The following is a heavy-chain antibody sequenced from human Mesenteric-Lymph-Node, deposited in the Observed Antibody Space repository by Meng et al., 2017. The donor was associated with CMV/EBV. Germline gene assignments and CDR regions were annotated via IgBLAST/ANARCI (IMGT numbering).Heavy chain of an antibody. CDR2: ISGTGYST. D-gene: IGHD6-19*01. V-gene: IGHV3-23*01. CDR3: AKDYSGGWPPSPEFDC. Sequence: GLPFSSSALSWVRQAQGKGLEWLSSISGTGYSTHYAGSVKGRFTMSRDNSENTLSVQMNSLRAEDTAVYYCAKDYSGGWPPSPEFDCWGQGTLVTVSS. J-gene: IGHJ4*02. CDR1: GLPFSSSA.